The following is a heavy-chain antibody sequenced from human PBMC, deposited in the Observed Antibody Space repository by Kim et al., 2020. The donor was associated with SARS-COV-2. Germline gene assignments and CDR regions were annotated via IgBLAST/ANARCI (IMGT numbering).Heavy chain of an antibody. CDR3: ARQDATTVHDY. V-gene: IGHV4-61*07. J-gene: IGHJ4*02. Sequence: TNYNPSLKSRVTISVDTSKNQFSMKLTSVTTADTAVYYCARQDATTVHDYWGQGTLVTVSS. CDR2: T. D-gene: IGHD1-1*01.